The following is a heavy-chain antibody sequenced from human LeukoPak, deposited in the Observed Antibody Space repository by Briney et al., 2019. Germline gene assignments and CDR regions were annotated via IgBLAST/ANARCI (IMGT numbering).Heavy chain of an antibody. Sequence: GRSLRLSCAAPGFTFSNYGMHWVRQAPGKGLEWGAVIWFDGSNKYYADSVKGRFTISRDNYKSTLYLQLNSLRAEDTAVYYCARGGGDDAFDIWGQGTMVTVSS. V-gene: IGHV3-33*01. J-gene: IGHJ3*02. CDR2: IWFDGSNK. D-gene: IGHD3-10*01. CDR3: ARGGGDDAFDI. CDR1: GFTFSNYG.